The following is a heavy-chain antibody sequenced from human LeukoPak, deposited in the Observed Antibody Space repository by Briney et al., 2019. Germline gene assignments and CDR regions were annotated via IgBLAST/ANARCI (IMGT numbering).Heavy chain of an antibody. CDR1: GFTVSSNY. CDR2: IYSGGST. V-gene: IGHV3-53*01. D-gene: IGHD3-9*01. CDR3: AGMTGYYNRADYYFDY. Sequence: GGSLRLSCAASGFTVSSNYMRWVRQAPGKGLEWVSVIYSGGSTYYADSVKGRFTISRDNSKNTLYLQINSLRAEDTAVYYCAGMTGYYNRADYYFDYWGQGTLVTVSS. J-gene: IGHJ4*02.